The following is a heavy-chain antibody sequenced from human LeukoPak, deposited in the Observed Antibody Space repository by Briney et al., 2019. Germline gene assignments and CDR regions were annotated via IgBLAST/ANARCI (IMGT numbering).Heavy chain of an antibody. CDR3: ARAAVMTTVTTSYYYYYYMDV. D-gene: IGHD4-17*01. CDR1: GGSISSYY. J-gene: IGHJ6*03. V-gene: IGHV4-59*01. CDR2: IYYSGST. Sequence: SETLSLTCTVSGGSISSYYWSWIRQPPGKGLEWIGYIYYSGSTNYNPSLKSRVTISVDTSKNQFSLKLSSVTAADTAVYYCARAAVMTTVTTSYYYYYYMDVWGKGTTVTVSS.